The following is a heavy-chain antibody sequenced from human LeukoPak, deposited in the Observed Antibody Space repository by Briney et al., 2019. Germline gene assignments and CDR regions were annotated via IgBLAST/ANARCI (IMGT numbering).Heavy chain of an antibody. J-gene: IGHJ4*02. CDR2: STHSGST. V-gene: IGHV4-34*01. D-gene: IGHD6-25*01. CDR1: GGSFSGHY. Sequence: SETLSLTCAVYGGSFSGHYWTWIRQSPGKGLEWIGESTHSGSTNYNPSLKSRLTISVDTFKNQFSLKLTSVSAADTAVYHCARGRTGAAALDFWGPGTLVTVS. CDR3: ARGRTGAAALDF.